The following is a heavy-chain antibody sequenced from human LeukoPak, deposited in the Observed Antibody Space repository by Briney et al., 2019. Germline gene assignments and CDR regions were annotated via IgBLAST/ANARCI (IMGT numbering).Heavy chain of an antibody. CDR1: GFTFREYP. CDR3: ARAEISRVCSGQYLDV. CDR2: ISNDGSNE. V-gene: IGHV3-30-3*01. J-gene: IGHJ1*01. D-gene: IGHD1-14*01. Sequence: GKSLRLSFVASGFTFREYPIHWVRQAPGKGLEWVALISNDGSNEYDAEFVKGRFTMSRDNSKKKVFLDMNNLRIEDPAVYYCARAEISRVCSGQYLDVWGQGPLVTVS.